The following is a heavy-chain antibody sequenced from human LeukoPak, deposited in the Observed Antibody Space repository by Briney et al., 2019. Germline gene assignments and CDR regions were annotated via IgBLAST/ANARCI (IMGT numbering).Heavy chain of an antibody. CDR1: GFTFSSYG. Sequence: GGSLRLSCAASGFTFSSYGMNWVRQAPGKGLEWLSYISSSGSTIYYADSVKGRFTISRDNARNSLYLHMNSLRAEDTAVYYCARGPPVPAAIPFDYWGQGTLVTVSS. V-gene: IGHV3-48*03. D-gene: IGHD2-2*02. CDR2: ISSSGSTI. J-gene: IGHJ4*02. CDR3: ARGPPVPAAIPFDY.